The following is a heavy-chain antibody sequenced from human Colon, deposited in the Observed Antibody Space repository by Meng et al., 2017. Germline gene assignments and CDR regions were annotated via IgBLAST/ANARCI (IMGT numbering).Heavy chain of an antibody. J-gene: IGHJ4*02. CDR1: GYAFTSYE. V-gene: IGHV1-8*01. CDR2: MNPNSDNT. CDR3: ARDRIGGFDL. Sequence: LQLVHSGAEVKKPGASVKVSCKASGYAFTSYEINWVRQAPGQGLEWMGWMNPNSDNTASAQHFLGRVTMTRDTSINPAYMELTSLRFDDTAVYYCARDRIGGFDLWGQGTLVTVSS. D-gene: IGHD2/OR15-2a*01.